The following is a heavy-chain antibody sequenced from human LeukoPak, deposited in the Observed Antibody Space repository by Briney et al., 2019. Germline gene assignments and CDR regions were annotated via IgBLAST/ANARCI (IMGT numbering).Heavy chain of an antibody. D-gene: IGHD5-24*01. J-gene: IGHJ6*02. V-gene: IGHV3-33*01. CDR1: GFTFSSYG. Sequence: GGSLRLSCAASGFTFSSYGMHWVRQAPGKGLEWVAVIWYDGSNKYYADSVKGRFTISRDNSKNTLYLQMNSLRAEDTAAYYCARDWDGHNFIGYYYYGMDVWGQGTTVTVSS. CDR3: ARDWDGHNFIGYYYYGMDV. CDR2: IWYDGSNK.